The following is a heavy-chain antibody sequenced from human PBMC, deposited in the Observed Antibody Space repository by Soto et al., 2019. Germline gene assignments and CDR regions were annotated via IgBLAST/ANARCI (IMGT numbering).Heavy chain of an antibody. CDR2: IIPILGIA. V-gene: IGHV1-69*02. CDR3: ARSYSGYGGYYYYMDV. D-gene: IGHD5-12*01. Sequence: SVKVSCKASGGTFSSYTISWVRQAPGQGLEWMGRIIPILGIANYAQKFQGRVTITADKSTSTAYMELSSLRSEDTAVYYCARSYSGYGGYYYYMDVWGKGTTVSVSS. J-gene: IGHJ6*03. CDR1: GGTFSSYT.